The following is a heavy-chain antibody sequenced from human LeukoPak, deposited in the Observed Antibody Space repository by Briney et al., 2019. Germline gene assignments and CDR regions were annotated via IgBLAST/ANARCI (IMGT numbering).Heavy chain of an antibody. CDR1: GGTFSSYA. CDR3: ARVPPYCSGGSCYSGYFDY. D-gene: IGHD2-15*01. Sequence: SVKVSCKASGGTFSSYAISWVRQAPGQGLEWIGRIIPILGIANYAQKFQGRVTITADKSTITAYMEPSSLRSEDTAVYYCARVPPYCSGGSCYSGYFDYWGQGTLVTVSS. J-gene: IGHJ4*02. CDR2: IIPILGIA. V-gene: IGHV1-69*04.